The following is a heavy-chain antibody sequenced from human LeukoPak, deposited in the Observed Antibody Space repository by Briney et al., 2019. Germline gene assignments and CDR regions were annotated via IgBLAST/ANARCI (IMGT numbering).Heavy chain of an antibody. J-gene: IGHJ6*03. CDR2: ISGSGGST. Sequence: GGSLRLSCAASGFTFSSYAMSWVRQAPGKGLEWVSAISGSGGSTYYADSVKGRLTISRDNSKNTLYLQMNSLRAEDTAVYYCAKEGPLRYFDWLPNHYYMDVWGKGTTVTVSS. CDR1: GFTFSSYA. D-gene: IGHD3-9*01. CDR3: AKEGPLRYFDWLPNHYYMDV. V-gene: IGHV3-23*01.